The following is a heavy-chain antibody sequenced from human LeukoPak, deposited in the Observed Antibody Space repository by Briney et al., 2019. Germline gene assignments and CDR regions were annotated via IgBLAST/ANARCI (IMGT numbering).Heavy chain of an antibody. CDR3: AREVRYYYCYMDV. CDR1: GFTFSSYW. Sequence: AGGSLRLSCAASGFTFSSYWMSWVRQAPGKGLEWVANIKQDGSEKYYVDSVKGRFTISRDNAKNSLYLQMNSLRAEDTAVYYCAREVRYYYCYMDVWGKGTTVTVSS. V-gene: IGHV3-7*01. D-gene: IGHD3-10*01. CDR2: IKQDGSEK. J-gene: IGHJ6*03.